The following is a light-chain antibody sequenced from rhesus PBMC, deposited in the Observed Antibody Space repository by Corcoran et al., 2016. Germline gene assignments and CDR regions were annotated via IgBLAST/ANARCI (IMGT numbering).Light chain of an antibody. CDR1: QGISSW. CDR2: YAS. Sequence: DIQMTQSPSSLSASVGDKVTNTCHGSQGISSWLAWYQQKPGKAPKPLIYYASSLQSGVPSRLSGSGSGTNYPLTISSLQPEDFVSYYCQQYDDLPFTFGPGTKLDIK. J-gene: IGKJ3*01. V-gene: IGKV1-19*01. CDR3: QQYDDLPFT.